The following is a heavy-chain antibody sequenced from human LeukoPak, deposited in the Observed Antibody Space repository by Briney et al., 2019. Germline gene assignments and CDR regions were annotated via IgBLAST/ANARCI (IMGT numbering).Heavy chain of an antibody. CDR3: AIQAQDGTDNWFDP. V-gene: IGHV4-4*09. CDR1: GGSISGLW. J-gene: IGHJ5*02. D-gene: IGHD1-7*01. Sequence: SETLSLTCTVSGGSISGLWCSWIRQPPGKGLEWIVNIYTSGITNYNPSLKSRVTISIDTSKNHFSLTLSSVTATDTAVYYCAIQAQDGTDNWFDPWGPGALVTVSS. CDR2: IYTSGIT.